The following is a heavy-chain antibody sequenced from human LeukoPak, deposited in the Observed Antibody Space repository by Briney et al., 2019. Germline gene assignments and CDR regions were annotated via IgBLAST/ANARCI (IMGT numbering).Heavy chain of an antibody. V-gene: IGHV4-59*01. D-gene: IGHD5-18*01. CDR2: IYYSGST. CDR3: ARVPVDTAMVYYFDY. Sequence: PSQTLSLTRTVSGGSISSYYWSWIRQPPGKGLEWIGYIYYSGSTNYNPSLKSRVTISVDTSKNQFSLKLSSVTAADTAVYYCARVPVDTAMVYYFDYWGQGTLVTVSS. CDR1: GGSISSYY. J-gene: IGHJ4*02.